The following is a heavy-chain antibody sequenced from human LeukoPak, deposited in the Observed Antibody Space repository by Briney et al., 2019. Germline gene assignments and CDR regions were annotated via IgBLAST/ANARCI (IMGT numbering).Heavy chain of an antibody. J-gene: IGHJ4*01. V-gene: IGHV1-8*01. CDR2: LNPHSGNT. CDR1: GYTFTSHD. D-gene: IGHD4-17*01. CDR3: ARGRSYGDSPLGW. Sequence: GASVKVSCKASGYTFTSHDINWVRQATGQGLEWMGWLNPHSGNTGYAERFQGRVTFTRDTSISTAYMELRSLGSNDTAVYYCARGRSYGDSPLGWWGQGTLVTASS.